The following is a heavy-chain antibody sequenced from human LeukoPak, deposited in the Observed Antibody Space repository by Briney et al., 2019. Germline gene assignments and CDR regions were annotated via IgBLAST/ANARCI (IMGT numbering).Heavy chain of an antibody. Sequence: SETLSLTCTVSGYSISGGYYWGWIRQPPGKGLEWIGSIYHSGSTYYNPSLKSRLTISVDTSKNQFSLKLSSVTAADTAVYYCARGGFGELFDYWGQGTLVTVSS. CDR2: IYHSGST. V-gene: IGHV4-38-2*02. CDR1: GYSISGGYY. CDR3: ARGGFGELFDY. D-gene: IGHD3-10*01. J-gene: IGHJ4*02.